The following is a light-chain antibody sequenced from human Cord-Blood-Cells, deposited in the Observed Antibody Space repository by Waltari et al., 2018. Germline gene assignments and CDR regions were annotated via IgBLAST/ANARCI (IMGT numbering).Light chain of an antibody. CDR1: QSVSSN. CDR2: GAS. Sequence: EIVMTQSPATLSVSPGERATLSCRASQSVSSNLAWDQQKPGKAPRLLSYGASTRATGIPDRFSGSGSGTEFTLTISSLQSEDFAVYYCQQYNNWPPWTFGQGTKVEIK. V-gene: IGKV3-15*01. CDR3: QQYNNWPPWT. J-gene: IGKJ1*01.